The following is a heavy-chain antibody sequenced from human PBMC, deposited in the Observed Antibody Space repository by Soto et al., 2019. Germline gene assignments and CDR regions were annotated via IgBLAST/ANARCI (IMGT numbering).Heavy chain of an antibody. CDR2: LSGNGGST. D-gene: IGHD1-26*01. J-gene: IGHJ5*02. Sequence: PGGSLRFSCAASGFTFSTYAMSWVRQAPGKGLEWVSALSGNGGSTYYADSVKGRVTLSRDNSKNTLYLQLNSLRDEDTAVYYCAKTPSPVGGSYDLWGQGTLVTVSS. CDR3: AKTPSPVGGSYDL. V-gene: IGHV3-23*01. CDR1: GFTFSTYA.